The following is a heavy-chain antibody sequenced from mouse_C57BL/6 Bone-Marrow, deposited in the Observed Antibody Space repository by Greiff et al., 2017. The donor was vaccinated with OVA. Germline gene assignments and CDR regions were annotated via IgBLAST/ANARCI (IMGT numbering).Heavy chain of an antibody. V-gene: IGHV1-18*01. CDR1: GYTFTDYN. J-gene: IGHJ1*03. D-gene: IGHD1-1*01. CDR3: ARITDYYYEWYFDV. CDR2: INPNNGGT. Sequence: EVQLQQSGPELVKPGASVKIPCKASGYTFTDYNMDWVKQSHGKSLEWIGDINPNNGGTIYNQKFKGKATLTVDKSSSTAYMELRSLTSEDTAVYYCARITDYYYEWYFDVWGTGTTVTVSS.